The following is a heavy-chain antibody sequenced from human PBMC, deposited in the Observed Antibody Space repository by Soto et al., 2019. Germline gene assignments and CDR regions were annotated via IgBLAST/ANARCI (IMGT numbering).Heavy chain of an antibody. J-gene: IGHJ3*02. CDR1: GFTFSSYG. V-gene: IGHV3-33*01. Sequence: PGGSLRLSCAASGFTFSSYGMHWVRQAPGKGLEWVAVIWYDGSNKYYADSVKGRFTISRDNSKNTLYLQMNSLRAEDTAVYYCARIGSGTNAFDIWGQGTMVTVSS. D-gene: IGHD2-15*01. CDR3: ARIGSGTNAFDI. CDR2: IWYDGSNK.